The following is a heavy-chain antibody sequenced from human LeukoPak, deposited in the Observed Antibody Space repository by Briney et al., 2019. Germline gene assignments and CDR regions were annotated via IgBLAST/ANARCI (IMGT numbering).Heavy chain of an antibody. Sequence: SVKVSCKASGGTFSSYAISWVRQAPGQGLEWMGGIIPIFGTANYAQKFQGRVTITTDESTSTAYMELSSLRSEDTAVYYCAGSSESYYFFDYWGQGTLVTLSS. CDR3: AGSSESYYFFDY. CDR1: GGTFSSYA. J-gene: IGHJ4*02. D-gene: IGHD3-10*01. V-gene: IGHV1-69*05. CDR2: IIPIFGTA.